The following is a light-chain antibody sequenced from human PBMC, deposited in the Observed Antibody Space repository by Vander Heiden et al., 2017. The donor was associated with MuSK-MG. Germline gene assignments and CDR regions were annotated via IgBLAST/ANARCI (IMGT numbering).Light chain of an antibody. CDR1: QGISSY. V-gene: IGKV1-16*02. Sequence: DIQMTQSPSSLSASVGDRVTITCRASQGISSYLAWFQQKPGKAPNSLIYGASTLQIGVPSKFRGSGSGTDFSLTISSLQPEDFATYYCQQYHSYPFTFGQGTRLELK. CDR3: QQYHSYPFT. J-gene: IGKJ5*01. CDR2: GAS.